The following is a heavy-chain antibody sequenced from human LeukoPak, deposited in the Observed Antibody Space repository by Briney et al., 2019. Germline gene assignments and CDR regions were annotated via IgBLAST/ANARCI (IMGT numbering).Heavy chain of an antibody. D-gene: IGHD2-2*01. Sequence: SVKVSCKASGGTFGSYAISWVRQAPGQGLEWMGGIIPIFGTANYAQKFQGRVTITADESTSTAYMELSSLRSEDTAVYYCASNIVVVPAAPGVNYYYYMDVWGKGTTVTVSS. CDR1: GGTFGSYA. CDR3: ASNIVVVPAAPGVNYYYYMDV. J-gene: IGHJ6*03. CDR2: IIPIFGTA. V-gene: IGHV1-69*13.